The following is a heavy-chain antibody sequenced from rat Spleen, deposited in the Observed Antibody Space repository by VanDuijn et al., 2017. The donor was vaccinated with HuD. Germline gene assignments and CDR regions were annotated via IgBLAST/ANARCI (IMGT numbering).Heavy chain of an antibody. Sequence: EVQLVESGGGLVQPGRSLKLSCAASGFTFNNYGMAWVRQAPTKGLEWVATISTGSGTYYRDSVKGRFTISRDNAKSTLSLQMDSLRSEDTATYYCARRHYGYTDYFDYWGQGVMVPVSS. D-gene: IGHD1-11*01. J-gene: IGHJ2*01. CDR2: ISTGSGT. CDR1: GFTFNNYG. CDR3: ARRHYGYTDYFDY. V-gene: IGHV5-29*01.